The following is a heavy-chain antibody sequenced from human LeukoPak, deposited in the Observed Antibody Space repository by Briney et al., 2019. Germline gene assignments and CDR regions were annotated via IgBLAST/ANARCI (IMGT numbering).Heavy chain of an antibody. CDR1: GGSFSGYY. J-gene: IGHJ5*02. CDR3: ARFTPQGYGWGGYNRFDP. Sequence: SETLSLTCAVYGGSFSGYYWSWIRQPPGKGLEWIGYIYYSGSTNYNPSLKSRVTISVDTSKNQFSLNLTSVTAADTAVYYCARFTPQGYGWGGYNRFDPWGQGTPVTVSS. V-gene: IGHV4-59*01. D-gene: IGHD3-16*01. CDR2: IYYSGST.